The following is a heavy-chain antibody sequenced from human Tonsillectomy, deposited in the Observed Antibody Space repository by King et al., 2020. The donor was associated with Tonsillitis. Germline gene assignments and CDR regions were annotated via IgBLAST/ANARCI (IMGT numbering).Heavy chain of an antibody. CDR1: GTSFTSHL. CDR3: ARVSASDWNFDY. Sequence: VQLVESGAEVRKPGESLKISCKGSGTSFTSHLIGWVRQMPGKGLESMGTIYPGDSDTRYSPSFQGQVTISADKSISTAYLQWSSLKASDTAMYYCARVSASDWNFDYWGQGTLVIVSS. V-gene: IGHV5-51*01. CDR2: IYPGDSDT. D-gene: IGHD6-19*01. J-gene: IGHJ4*02.